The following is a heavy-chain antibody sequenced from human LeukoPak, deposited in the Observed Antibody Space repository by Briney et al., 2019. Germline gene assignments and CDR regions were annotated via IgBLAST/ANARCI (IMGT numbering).Heavy chain of an antibody. CDR3: ARFWGSYDAFDI. D-gene: IGHD3-16*01. CDR2: INWNGGST. V-gene: IGHV3-20*04. J-gene: IGHJ3*02. Sequence: GGSLRLSCAASGFTLSSYAMSWVRQAPGKGLEWVSGINWNGGSTGYADSVKGRFTISRDNAKNSLYLQMNSLRAEDTALYYCARFWGSYDAFDIWGQGTMVTVSS. CDR1: GFTLSSYA.